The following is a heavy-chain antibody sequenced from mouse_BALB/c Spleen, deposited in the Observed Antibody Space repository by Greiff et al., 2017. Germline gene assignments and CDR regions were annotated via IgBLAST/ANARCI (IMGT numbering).Heavy chain of an antibody. J-gene: IGHJ1*01. V-gene: IGHV5-12-1*01. Sequence: EVQVVESGGGLVKPGGSLKLSCAASGFAFSSYDMSWVRQTPEKRLEWVAYISSGGGSTYYPDTVKGRFTISRDNAKNTLYLQMSSLKSEDTAMYYCARHPCGYDGDWYFDVWGAGTTVTVSS. CDR2: ISSGGGST. D-gene: IGHD2-14*01. CDR3: ARHPCGYDGDWYFDV. CDR1: GFAFSSYD.